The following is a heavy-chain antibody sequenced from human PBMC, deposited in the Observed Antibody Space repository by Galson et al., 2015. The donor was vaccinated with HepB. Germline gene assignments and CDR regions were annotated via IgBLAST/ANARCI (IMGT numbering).Heavy chain of an antibody. CDR2: INHSGST. D-gene: IGHD2-2*01. CDR3: ARGRIVVVPAAASLRRPNFDY. J-gene: IGHJ4*02. CDR1: GGSFSGYY. Sequence: SETLSLTCAVYGGSFSGYYWSWIRQPPGKGLEWIGEINHSGSTNYNPSLKSRVTISVDTSKNQFSLKLSSVTAADTAVYYCARGRIVVVPAAASLRRPNFDYWGQGTLVTVSS. V-gene: IGHV4-34*01.